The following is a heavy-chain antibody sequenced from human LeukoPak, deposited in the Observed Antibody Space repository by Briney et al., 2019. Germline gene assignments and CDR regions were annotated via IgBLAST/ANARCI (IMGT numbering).Heavy chain of an antibody. CDR2: IYHSGST. D-gene: IGHD3-22*01. CDR1: GGSISSSNW. Sequence: SETLSLTCAVSGGSISSSNWWSWVRQPPGKGLEWIGEIYHSGSTNYNPSLKSRVTISVDKSKNQFSLKLSSVTAADTAVYYCARVQAYYYDSSGSPLDAFDIWGQGTMVTVSS. V-gene: IGHV4-4*02. CDR3: ARVQAYYYDSSGSPLDAFDI. J-gene: IGHJ3*02.